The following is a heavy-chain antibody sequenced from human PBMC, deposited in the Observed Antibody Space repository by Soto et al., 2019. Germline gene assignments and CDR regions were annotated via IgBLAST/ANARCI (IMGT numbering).Heavy chain of an antibody. Sequence: EVQVLESGGGLVQPGGSLRLSCAASGFSFSDYAMSWVRQAPGKGLEWVSGISGTGSRTSYADSVRGRFTISRDNFNNTLSLQMDSLRAEDTAVYYGAKGGRYTYGYGDYSYGMDVWGQGTTVTVSS. CDR3: AKGGRYTYGYGDYSYGMDV. J-gene: IGHJ6*02. D-gene: IGHD5-18*01. CDR2: ISGTGSRT. V-gene: IGHV3-23*01. CDR1: GFSFSDYA.